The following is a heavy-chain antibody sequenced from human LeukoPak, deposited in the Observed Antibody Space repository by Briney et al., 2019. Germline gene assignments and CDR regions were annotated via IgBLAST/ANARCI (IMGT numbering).Heavy chain of an antibody. CDR3: AKDHPTMIFDY. J-gene: IGHJ4*02. CDR2: ISGSGDIT. Sequence: GGSLRLSCAASGFTFSSYAMSWVRQAPGKGLEGVSAISGSGDITYYADSVKGRFTISRDNSKKTLYLQMNSLRAEDTAVYYCAKDHPTMIFDYWGQGTLVTVSS. V-gene: IGHV3-23*01. CDR1: GFTFSSYA. D-gene: IGHD3-22*01.